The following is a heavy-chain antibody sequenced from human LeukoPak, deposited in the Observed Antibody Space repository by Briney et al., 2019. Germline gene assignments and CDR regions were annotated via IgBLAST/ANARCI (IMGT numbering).Heavy chain of an antibody. CDR3: ARGAVLRFLEWAQNYYYYMDV. J-gene: IGHJ6*03. CDR2: ISSSSSYI. D-gene: IGHD3-3*01. CDR1: GFTFSSYS. V-gene: IGHV3-21*01. Sequence: GGSLRLSCAASGFTFSSYSMNWVRQAPGKGLEWVSSISSSSSYIYYADSVKGRFTISRDNAKNSLYLQMNSLRAEDTAVYYCARGAVLRFLEWAQNYYYYMDVWGKGTTVTVSS.